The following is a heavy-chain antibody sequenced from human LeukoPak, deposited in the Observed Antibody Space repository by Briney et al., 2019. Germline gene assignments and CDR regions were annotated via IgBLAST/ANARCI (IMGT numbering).Heavy chain of an antibody. CDR1: GLTFSSYA. CDR3: AKHLGYSSSHMDY. CDR2: ISGSGVST. Sequence: GGSLRLSCAASGLTFSSYAMSWVRQAPGKGLEWVSAISGSGVSTYYADSVKGRFTISRDNSKNTLYLQMNSLRDEDTAVYYCAKHLGYSSSHMDYWGQGTLVTVSS. D-gene: IGHD6-13*01. V-gene: IGHV3-23*01. J-gene: IGHJ4*02.